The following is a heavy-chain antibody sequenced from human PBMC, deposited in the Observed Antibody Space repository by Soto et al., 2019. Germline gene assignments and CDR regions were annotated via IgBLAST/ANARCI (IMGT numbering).Heavy chain of an antibody. V-gene: IGHV3-30-3*01. J-gene: IGHJ6*02. CDR3: SVQLWSRDYYYYGMDV. CDR1: GFTFSSYA. D-gene: IGHD5-18*01. CDR2: ISYDGSNK. Sequence: GGSLRLSCAASGFTFSSYAMHWVRQAPGKGLEWVAVISYDGSNKYYADSVKGRFTISRDNSKNTLYLQMNSLRAEDTAVYYCSVQLWSRDYYYYGMDVWGQGTTVTVSS.